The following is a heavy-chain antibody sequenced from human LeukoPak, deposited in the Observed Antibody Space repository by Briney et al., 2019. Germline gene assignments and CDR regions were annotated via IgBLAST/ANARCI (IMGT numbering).Heavy chain of an antibody. Sequence: SETLSLTCTVSGGSISSYYWSWIRQPPGKGLEWIGYIYYSGSTNYNPSLKSRVTISVDTSKNQFSLKLSSVTAADTAVYYCARVAGGSGVYYYYYYMDVWGKGTTVTISS. J-gene: IGHJ6*03. CDR1: GGSISSYY. V-gene: IGHV4-59*01. CDR3: ARVAGGSGVYYYYYYMDV. D-gene: IGHD3-10*01. CDR2: IYYSGST.